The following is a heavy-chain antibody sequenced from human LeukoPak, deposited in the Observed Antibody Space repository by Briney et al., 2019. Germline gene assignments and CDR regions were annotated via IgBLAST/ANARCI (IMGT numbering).Heavy chain of an antibody. Sequence: ASVKVSCKASGYTFTSYGITWVRQAPGQGLEWMGWISTYNGNTNYAQNLQGRFTMTTDTSTSTADMELRSLRSDDTAVYYCARGRGSTSRYWGQGTLVTVSS. J-gene: IGHJ4*02. CDR1: GYTFTSYG. V-gene: IGHV1-18*01. CDR2: ISTYNGNT. CDR3: ARGRGSTSRY. D-gene: IGHD5-12*01.